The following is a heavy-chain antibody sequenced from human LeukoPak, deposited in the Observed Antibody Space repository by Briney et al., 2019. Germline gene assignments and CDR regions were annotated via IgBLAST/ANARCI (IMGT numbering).Heavy chain of an antibody. V-gene: IGHV3-33*01. CDR2: IWYDGSNK. J-gene: IGHJ4*02. Sequence: GRSLRLSCEASGFSFSSYGMHWVRQAPGKGLEWVAVIWYDGSNKYYADSVKGRFTISRDNSKNTLYLRMSSLRVGDMAVYYCARAAYDSSGYLTLWGQGTLVTVSS. CDR3: ARAAYDSSGYLTL. D-gene: IGHD3-22*01. CDR1: GFSFSSYG.